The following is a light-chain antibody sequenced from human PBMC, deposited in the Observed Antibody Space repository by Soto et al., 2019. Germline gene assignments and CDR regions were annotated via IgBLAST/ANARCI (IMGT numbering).Light chain of an antibody. J-gene: IGKJ5*01. CDR3: QQFNSYPQIT. Sequence: AIQLTQSPSSLSASVGDRVTITCRASQGISSALAWYQQKPGKAPKLLIYDASSLENGVPSRFSGSGSGTDFTLTISSPQPEDFATYYCQQFNSYPQITFGQGTRLEIK. CDR2: DAS. CDR1: QGISSA. V-gene: IGKV1-13*02.